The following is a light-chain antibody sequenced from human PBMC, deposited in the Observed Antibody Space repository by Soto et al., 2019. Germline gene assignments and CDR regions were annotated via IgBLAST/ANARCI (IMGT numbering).Light chain of an antibody. Sequence: EVVLTQSPGTLSLSPGERAILSCRASQSVNSGYLAWYQQKPGQAPRLLIYGTSIRAAGIPDRFSGSGSGTDFTLTISRLELEDFAVYSCQQYLASPPWTFGQGTKLE. CDR1: QSVNSGY. CDR2: GTS. V-gene: IGKV3-20*01. J-gene: IGKJ1*01. CDR3: QQYLASPPWT.